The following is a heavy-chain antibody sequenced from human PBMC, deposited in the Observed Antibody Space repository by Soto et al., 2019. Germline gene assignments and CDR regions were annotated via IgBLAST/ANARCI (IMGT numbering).Heavy chain of an antibody. D-gene: IGHD6-6*01. J-gene: IGHJ6*02. Sequence: RASVKVSCKASGYTFTGYYMHWVRQAPGQGLEWMGWINPNSGGTNYAQKFQGRVTMTRDTSISTAYMELSRLRSDDTAVYYCARYQYSSSLAYYYYYGMDVWGQGTTVTVSS. V-gene: IGHV1-2*02. CDR2: INPNSGGT. CDR3: ARYQYSSSLAYYYYYGMDV. CDR1: GYTFTGYY.